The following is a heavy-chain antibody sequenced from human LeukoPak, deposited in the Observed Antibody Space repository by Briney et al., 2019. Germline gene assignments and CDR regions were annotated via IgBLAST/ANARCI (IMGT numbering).Heavy chain of an antibody. Sequence: PGGSLRLSCAASGFTFSSYGMHWVRQAPGKGLEWVAFIRYDGSNKYYADSVKGRLTISRDNSKNTLYLQMNSLRAEDTAVYYCAKDHRYYGSGFRYFDYWGQGTLVTVSS. CDR2: IRYDGSNK. CDR1: GFTFSSYG. J-gene: IGHJ4*02. CDR3: AKDHRYYGSGFRYFDY. V-gene: IGHV3-30*02. D-gene: IGHD3-10*01.